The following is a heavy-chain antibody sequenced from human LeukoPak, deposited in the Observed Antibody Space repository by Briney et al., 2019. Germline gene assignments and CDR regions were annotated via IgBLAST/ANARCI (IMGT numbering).Heavy chain of an antibody. CDR1: GFTFSSYS. CDR2: ISSSTSYI. V-gene: IGHV3-21*01. J-gene: IGHJ4*02. D-gene: IGHD3-10*01. Sequence: GGSLRLSCAASGFTFSSYSMNWIRQAPGKGLEWVSSISSSTSYIYYADSVKGRFTISKDNAKNSLYLQMDSLRAEDTAVYYCARDDENYGSGSYYNVFSYWGQGTLVTISS. CDR3: ARDDENYGSGSYYNVFSY.